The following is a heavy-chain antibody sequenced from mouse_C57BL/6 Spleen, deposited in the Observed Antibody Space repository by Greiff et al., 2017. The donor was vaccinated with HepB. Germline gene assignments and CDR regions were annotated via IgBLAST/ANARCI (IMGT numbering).Heavy chain of an antibody. D-gene: IGHD1-1*01. Sequence: EVQLQQSGPELVKPGDSVKISCKASGYSFTGYFMNWVMQSHGKSLEWIGRINPYNGDTFYNQKFKGKATLTVDKSSSTAHMELRSLTSEDSAVYYCARDPSVNYYGSIYGYAMDYWGQGTSVTVSS. CDR1: GYSFTGYF. CDR2: INPYNGDT. CDR3: ARDPSVNYYGSIYGYAMDY. J-gene: IGHJ4*01. V-gene: IGHV1-20*01.